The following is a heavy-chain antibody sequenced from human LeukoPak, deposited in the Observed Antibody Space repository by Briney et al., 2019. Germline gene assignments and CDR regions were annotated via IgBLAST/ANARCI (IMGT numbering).Heavy chain of an antibody. CDR2: IIPIFGTA. V-gene: IGHV1-69*13. Sequence: SVKVSCKASGGTFSSYAISWVRQAPGQGLEWMGGIIPIFGTANYAQKFQGRVTITADESTSTAYMELSSLRSEDTAVYYCARVPPGSRSWDYVWGSYRRGGRWFDPWGQGTLVTVSS. D-gene: IGHD3-16*02. J-gene: IGHJ5*02. CDR3: ARVPPGSRSWDYVWGSYRRGGRWFDP. CDR1: GGTFSSYA.